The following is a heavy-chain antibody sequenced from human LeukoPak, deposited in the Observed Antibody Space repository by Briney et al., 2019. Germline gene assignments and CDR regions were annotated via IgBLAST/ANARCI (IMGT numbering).Heavy chain of an antibody. CDR1: GYTFTSYG. D-gene: IGHD3-10*01. J-gene: IGHJ6*02. CDR2: ISAYNGNT. V-gene: IGHV1-18*01. CDR3: ARVRMVRGVSYYYGMDV. Sequence: ASVKVSCKASGYTFTSYGISWVRQAPGQGLEWMGWISAYNGNTNYAQKLQGRVTMTRDTSISTAYMELSRLRSDDTAVYYCARVRMVRGVSYYYGMDVWGQGTTVTVSS.